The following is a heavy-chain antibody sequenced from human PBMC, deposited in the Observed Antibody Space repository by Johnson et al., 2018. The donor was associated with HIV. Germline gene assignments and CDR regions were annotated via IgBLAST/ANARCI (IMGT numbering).Heavy chain of an antibody. D-gene: IGHD3-22*01. Sequence: EVQLVESGGGLVQPGGSLRLSCAASGFTVSSNYMSWVRQAPGKGLAWVSVIYSGGSTYYADSVKGRFTISRDNSKNTLYLQMNSLRAEDTAVYYCAASVYYYDSSGYFAFDIWGQGTMVTVSS. CDR3: AASVYYYDSSGYFAFDI. J-gene: IGHJ3*02. CDR2: IYSGGST. V-gene: IGHV3-66*01. CDR1: GFTVSSNY.